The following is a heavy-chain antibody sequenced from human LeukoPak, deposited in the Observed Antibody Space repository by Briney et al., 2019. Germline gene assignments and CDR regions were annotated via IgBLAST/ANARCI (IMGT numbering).Heavy chain of an antibody. CDR3: AREVNGYWSSTSCYRGGTDAFDI. V-gene: IGHV4-61*02. D-gene: IGHD2-2*02. CDR1: GCSISSGSCY. CDR2: IYTSGST. Sequence: SETLSLTCTVSGCSISSGSCYWSWIRQPAGKGLEWIGRIYTSGSTNYNPSLKSRVTISIDTSKNQFSLKLSSVTAADTAVYYCAREVNGYWSSTSCYRGGTDAFDIWGQGTMVTVSS. J-gene: IGHJ3*02.